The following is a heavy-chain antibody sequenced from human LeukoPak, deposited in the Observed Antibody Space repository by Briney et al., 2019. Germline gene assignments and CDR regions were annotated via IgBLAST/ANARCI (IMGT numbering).Heavy chain of an antibody. V-gene: IGHV4-59*12. D-gene: IGHD3-10*01. Sequence: SETLSLTCTVSGDSISSYYWNWIRQPPGKGLEWIGSIYNSGSTYYNPSLKSRIIVSLDTSKNQFSLRLTSVTAADTAVYYCARDTGQYAPGTPGFTRFDPWGQGTLVTVSS. J-gene: IGHJ5*02. CDR2: IYNSGST. CDR1: GDSISSYY. CDR3: ARDTGQYAPGTPGFTRFDP.